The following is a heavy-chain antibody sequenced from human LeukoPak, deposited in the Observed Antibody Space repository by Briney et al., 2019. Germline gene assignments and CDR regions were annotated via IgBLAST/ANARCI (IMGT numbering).Heavy chain of an antibody. CDR2: MAPRDDGA. CDR3: ASEVRTGIGATDY. V-gene: IGHV1-46*01. Sequence: ASVKVSCKASGYSFSNYHVHWVRQAPGQGLEWVGIMAPRDDGATYAQKFQGRVTMTRDTSTSTLYMDLSSLRPEDTAVYYCASEVRTGIGATDYWGQGTLVTVSS. J-gene: IGHJ4*02. CDR1: GYSFSNYH. D-gene: IGHD1-26*01.